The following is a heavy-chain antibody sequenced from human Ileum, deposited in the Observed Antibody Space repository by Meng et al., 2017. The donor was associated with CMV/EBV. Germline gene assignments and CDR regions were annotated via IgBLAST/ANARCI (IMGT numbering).Heavy chain of an antibody. Sequence: GESLKISCVSSGFTFENYEMYWVRQAPGKGLEWISYITSSGNMMHYADSVKGRFTISKDNAKNTLYLQMNSLRAEDTAVYYCARASSTSGYTWGQGTLVTVSS. CDR3: ARASSTSGYT. CDR1: GFTFENYE. CDR2: ITSSGNMM. J-gene: IGHJ4*02. V-gene: IGHV3-48*03. D-gene: IGHD2-2*02.